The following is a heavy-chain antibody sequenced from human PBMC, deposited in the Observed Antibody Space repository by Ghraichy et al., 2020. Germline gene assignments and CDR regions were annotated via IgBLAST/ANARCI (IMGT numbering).Heavy chain of an antibody. Sequence: GSLRLSCTVSGGSISSYYWSWIRQPPGKGLEWIGYIYYSGSTNYNPSLKSRVTISVDTSKNQFSLKLSSVTAADTAVYYCARTGIVGATFGDTNDYWGQGTLVTVSS. CDR1: GGSISSYY. D-gene: IGHD1-26*01. V-gene: IGHV4-59*01. CDR3: ARTGIVGATFGDTNDY. CDR2: IYYSGST. J-gene: IGHJ4*02.